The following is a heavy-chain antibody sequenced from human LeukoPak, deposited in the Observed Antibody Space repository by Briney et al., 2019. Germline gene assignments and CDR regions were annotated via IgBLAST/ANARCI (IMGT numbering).Heavy chain of an antibody. CDR2: IYYSGTT. D-gene: IGHD3-10*01. Sequence: SETLSLTCTVSGASISSSPSFWGWIRQPPGKGLEWIGSIYYSGTTYYNPSLKSRVTISIDTSKNQFSLKLSSVTAADTAVYYCAREGVVRGVIGYWGQGTLVTVSS. V-gene: IGHV4-39*07. CDR3: AREGVVRGVIGY. J-gene: IGHJ4*02. CDR1: GASISSSPSF.